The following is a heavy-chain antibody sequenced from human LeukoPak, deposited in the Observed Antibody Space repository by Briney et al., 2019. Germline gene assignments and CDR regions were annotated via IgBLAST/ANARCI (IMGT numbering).Heavy chain of an antibody. CDR3: ARGNFCTNGVCYATGLDY. V-gene: IGHV1-18*01. CDR1: GYTFTSYG. Sequence: ASVRVSCKASGYTFTSYGISWVRQAPGQGLEWMGWISAYNGNTNYAQKLQGRVTMTTDTSTSTAYMELRSLRSDDTAVYYCARGNFCTNGVCYATGLDYWGHGTLVTVSS. D-gene: IGHD2-8*01. CDR2: ISAYNGNT. J-gene: IGHJ4*01.